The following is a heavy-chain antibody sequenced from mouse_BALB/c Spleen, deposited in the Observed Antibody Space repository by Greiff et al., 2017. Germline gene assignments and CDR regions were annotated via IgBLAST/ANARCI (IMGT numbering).Heavy chain of an antibody. J-gene: IGHJ2*01. CDR1: GYTFTSYW. V-gene: IGHV1-87*01. CDR3: ARSYGNYFDY. D-gene: IGHD2-1*01. CDR2: IYPGDGDT. Sequence: QVQLKESGAELARPGASVKLSCKASGYTFTSYWMQWVKQRPGQGLEWIGAIYPGDGDTRYTQKFKGKATLTADKSSSTAYMQLSSLASEDSAVYYCARSYGNYFDYWGQGTTLTVSS.